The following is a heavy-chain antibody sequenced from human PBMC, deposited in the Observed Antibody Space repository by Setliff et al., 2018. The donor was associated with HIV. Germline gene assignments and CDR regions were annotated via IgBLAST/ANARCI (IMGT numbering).Heavy chain of an antibody. CDR3: ARVGYYGSGSYYGVGYYYMDV. V-gene: IGHV1-69*06. J-gene: IGHJ6*03. CDR2: IIPIFGTA. D-gene: IGHD3-10*01. Sequence: GASVKVSCKASGGTFSSYAISWVRQAPGQGLEWMGRIIPIFGTANYAQKFQGRVTITADKSTSTAYMELSSLRSEDTAVYYCARVGYYGSGSYYGVGYYYMDVWGKGTTVTV. CDR1: GGTFSSYA.